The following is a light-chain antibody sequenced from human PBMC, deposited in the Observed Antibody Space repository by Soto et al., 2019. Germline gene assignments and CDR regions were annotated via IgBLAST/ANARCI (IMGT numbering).Light chain of an antibody. V-gene: IGLV2-23*03. CDR1: SSDIGSQNL. CDR3: CSYAGRNTFYV. J-gene: IGLJ1*01. CDR2: EGS. Sequence: QSALTQPASVSASPVQSIAISCTGASSDIGSQNLVSWYQQHPGKAPKPVIYEGSKRPSGVSDRFSGSKSANTASLTISGLQAEDEADYYCCSYAGRNTFYVFGPGTKLTVL.